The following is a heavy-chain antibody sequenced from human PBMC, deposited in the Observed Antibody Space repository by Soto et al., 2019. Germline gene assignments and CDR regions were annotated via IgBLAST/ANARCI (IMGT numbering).Heavy chain of an antibody. CDR3: AREGGRLTGDAFDI. CDR1: GGTFSSYA. D-gene: IGHD7-27*01. J-gene: IGHJ3*02. Sequence: ASVKVSCKASGGTFSSYAISWVRQAPGQGLEWMGGIIPIFGTANYAQKFQGRVTITADESTSTAYMELSSLRSEDTAVYYCAREGGRLTGDAFDIWGQGTMVTVSS. V-gene: IGHV1-69*13. CDR2: IIPIFGTA.